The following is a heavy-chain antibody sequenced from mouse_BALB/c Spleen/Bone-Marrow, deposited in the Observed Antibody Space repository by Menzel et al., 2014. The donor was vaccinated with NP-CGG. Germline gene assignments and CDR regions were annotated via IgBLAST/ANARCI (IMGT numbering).Heavy chain of an antibody. CDR2: INPGSGGT. Sequence: QVQLKHSGAELVRLGTSVKVSCKASGYAFTNYLIEWIKQRPGQGLEWIGVINPGSGGTNYNEEFKGKATLTADKSSSTAYMQLSSLTSDDSAVYFCARNANWLFTYWGQGTLVTVSA. V-gene: IGHV1-54*01. J-gene: IGHJ3*01. CDR3: ARNANWLFTY. D-gene: IGHD4-1*01. CDR1: GYAFTNYL.